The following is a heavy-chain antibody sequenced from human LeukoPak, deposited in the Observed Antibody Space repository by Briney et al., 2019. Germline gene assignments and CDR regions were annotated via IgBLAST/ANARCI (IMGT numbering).Heavy chain of an antibody. CDR1: GFTFRSYA. CDR2: ISGSGDSA. V-gene: IGHV3-23*01. J-gene: IGHJ4*02. CDR3: ARGGTSSWYFVFDY. Sequence: SGGSLRLPCAASGFTFRSYAMTWVRQAPGKGLEWVSVISGSGDSAYYADSVKGRFTISRDNFKNTLYLQMNSLTAEDTAVYYCARGGTSSWYFVFDYWGQGVLVTVSS. D-gene: IGHD6-13*01.